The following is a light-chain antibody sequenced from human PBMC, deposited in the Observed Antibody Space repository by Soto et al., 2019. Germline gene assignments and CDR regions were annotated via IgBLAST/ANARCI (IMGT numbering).Light chain of an antibody. J-gene: IGKJ5*01. CDR1: ESVGRS. CDR2: DAS. V-gene: IGKV3-11*01. CDR3: QQYNNWPAIT. Sequence: IVLTQSPATLSLSPGERATLSCRASESVGRSLVWYQQKPGQAPRLLIYDASNRATGTPARFSGSGSGTDFTLTISSLQSEDFAVYYCQQYNNWPAITFGQGTRLEI.